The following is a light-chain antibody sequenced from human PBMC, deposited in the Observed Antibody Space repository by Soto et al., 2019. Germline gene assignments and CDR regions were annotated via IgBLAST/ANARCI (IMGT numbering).Light chain of an antibody. CDR3: QQADSFPLT. CDR2: AAS. Sequence: DIPLTQSPSSVPASIGDRVTISCRASQSIYKWLVWYQQKPGKAPKLLIYAASSLQSGVPSRFSGSGYGTEFTLTISSLQPEDSATYYCQQADSFPLTFGGGTEVAI. CDR1: QSIYKW. J-gene: IGKJ4*01. V-gene: IGKV1-12*01.